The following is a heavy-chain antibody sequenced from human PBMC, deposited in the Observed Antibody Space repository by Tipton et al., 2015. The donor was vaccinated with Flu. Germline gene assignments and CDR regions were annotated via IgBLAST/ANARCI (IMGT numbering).Heavy chain of an antibody. CDR2: IYPGDSDT. Sequence: VQLVQSGVEVRKPGESLKISCKASGYSFTHHWIGWVRQMPGKGLEWMGIIYPGDSDTRYSPSFQGQVTISADKSISTAYLQWSRLKASDTAMYYCALTLVRGVIISSWGQGTLVAVSS. D-gene: IGHD3-10*01. V-gene: IGHV5-51*01. CDR1: GYSFTHHW. J-gene: IGHJ4*02. CDR3: ALTLVRGVIISS.